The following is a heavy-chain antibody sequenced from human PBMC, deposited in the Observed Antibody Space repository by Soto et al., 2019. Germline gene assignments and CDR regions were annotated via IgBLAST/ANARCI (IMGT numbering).Heavy chain of an antibody. J-gene: IGHJ4*02. V-gene: IGHV1-2*02. CDR2: IDHRSGAS. CDR3: ARDNHGPLDY. D-gene: IGHD2-8*01. Sequence: ASVKVAFKPSWSPFTDLYSHCVRQAPGLGLEWMGWIDHRSGASRKTQRLQGRFTMTRDTSTKTVYMELSSLRSDDTAVYFCARDNHGPLDYWGQGTMVTGSS. CDR1: WSPFTDLY.